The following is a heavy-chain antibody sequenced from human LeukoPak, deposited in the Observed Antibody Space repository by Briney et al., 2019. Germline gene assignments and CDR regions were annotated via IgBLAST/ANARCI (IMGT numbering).Heavy chain of an antibody. D-gene: IGHD3-22*01. CDR1: GFTLSNYA. Sequence: GGSLRLSCAASGFTLSNYAMSWVRQAPGKGLEWVSAISTNGINTYYADSVKGRFTISRDNSKNTLYLQMNSLRAEDTAVYYCARKTDSGGQGDYWGPGTLVTVSS. CDR3: ARKTDSGGQGDY. V-gene: IGHV3-23*01. J-gene: IGHJ4*02. CDR2: ISTNGINT.